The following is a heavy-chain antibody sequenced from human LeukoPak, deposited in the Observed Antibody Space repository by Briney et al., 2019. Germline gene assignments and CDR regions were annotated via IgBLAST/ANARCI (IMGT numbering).Heavy chain of an antibody. Sequence: SETLSLTCTVSGGSLSSYYWSWIRQPPGKGLEWIGHIYYSGSTKYNPSLKSRGTISIEKTKKKFFRMLRYVTAADTAVYYCARHYDNSGYVFFQHWGQGTLVTASS. V-gene: IGHV4-59*08. J-gene: IGHJ1*01. CDR3: ARHYDNSGYVFFQH. CDR1: GGSLSSYY. CDR2: IYYSGST. D-gene: IGHD3-22*01.